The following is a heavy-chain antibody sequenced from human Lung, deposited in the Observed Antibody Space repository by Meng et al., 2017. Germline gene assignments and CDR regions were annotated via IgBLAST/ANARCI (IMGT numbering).Heavy chain of an antibody. CDR1: GGSFSDYY. J-gene: IGHJ4*02. CDR3: ARGPTTMAHDFDY. Sequence: QLQQWGAGLLTPSQALSLTCVVSGGSFSDYYWSWIRQPPGKGLEWIGEINHSGSTNYNPSLESRATISVDTSQNNLSLKLSSVTAADSAVYYCARGPTTMAHDFDYWGQGTLVTVSS. V-gene: IGHV4-34*01. D-gene: IGHD4-11*01. CDR2: INHSGST.